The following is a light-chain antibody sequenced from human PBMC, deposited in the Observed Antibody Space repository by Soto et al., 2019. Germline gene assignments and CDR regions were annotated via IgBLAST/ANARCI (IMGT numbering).Light chain of an antibody. CDR3: SAYSTTTTLL. V-gene: IGLV2-14*01. CDR1: SSDIGYYDY. CDR2: EVS. J-gene: IGLJ3*02. Sequence: QSVLAQPASVSGSPGQSITISCTGDSSDIGYYDYVSWYQHHPGKAPKLIIYEVSNRPSGVSNRFSGSKSGNTASLTISGLQAEDEAEYYCSAYSTTTTLLFGGGTKLTVL.